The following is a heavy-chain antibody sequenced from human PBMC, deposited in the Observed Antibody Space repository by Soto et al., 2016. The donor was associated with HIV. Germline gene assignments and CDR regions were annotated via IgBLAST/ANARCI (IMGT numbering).Heavy chain of an antibody. CDR3: AKXSGEITMVQPA. J-gene: IGHJ3*01. CDR2: ISGGGGGT. Sequence: EVQLLESGGGLVQPGGSLRLSCAASGFTFSSYDMSWVRQAPGKGLEWVSAISGGGGGTYYADSVKGRFTISRDNSKNKLFLQMNSLTADDTAVYYCAKXSGEITMVQPAWGQGHWSSSLQ. D-gene: IGHD3-10*01. V-gene: IGHV3-23*01. CDR1: GFTFSSYD.